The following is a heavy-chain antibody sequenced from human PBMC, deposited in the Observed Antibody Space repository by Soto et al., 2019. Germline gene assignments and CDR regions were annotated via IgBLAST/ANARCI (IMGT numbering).Heavy chain of an antibody. D-gene: IGHD2-15*01. CDR2: IIPIFGTA. V-gene: IGHV1-69*13. Sequence: ASVKVSCKASGGTFSSYAISWVRQAPGQGLEWMGGIIPIFGTANYAQKFQGRVTITADESTSTAYMELSSLRSEDTAAYYCARAGDIVVVVAAHDAFDIWGQGTMVTVSS. CDR1: GGTFSSYA. CDR3: ARAGDIVVVVAAHDAFDI. J-gene: IGHJ3*02.